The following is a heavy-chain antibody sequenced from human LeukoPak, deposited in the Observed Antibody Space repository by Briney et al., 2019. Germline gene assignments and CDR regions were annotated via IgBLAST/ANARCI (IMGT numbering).Heavy chain of an antibody. CDR1: GYSFTGYY. CDR2: INPSGGST. J-gene: IGHJ6*03. CDR3: AREEYYGSGDLYYHYMDV. V-gene: IGHV1-46*01. D-gene: IGHD3-10*01. Sequence: EASVKVSCKASGYSFTGYYMHWVRQAPGQGLEWMGIINPSGGSTSYAQKFQGRVTMTRDTSTSTVYMELSSLRSEDTAVYYCAREEYYGSGDLYYHYMDVWGKGTTVTISS.